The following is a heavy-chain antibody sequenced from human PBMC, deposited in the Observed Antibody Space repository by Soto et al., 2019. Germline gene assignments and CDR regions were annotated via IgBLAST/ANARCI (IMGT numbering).Heavy chain of an antibody. D-gene: IGHD2-2*01. J-gene: IGHJ4*02. CDR1: GGTFSCYV. Sequence: QLVQSGSEVKKPGSSVKVSCQASGGTFSCYVVTWVRQAPGQGLEWMGEFVTLFGTTNYAQRFSGRITITAEQSTSTAYMELRTLRSDDTAVYYCATHGLGVSSPTYVDNWGQGTLGTISS. V-gene: IGHV1-69*01. CDR3: ATHGLGVSSPTYVDN. CDR2: FVTLFGTT.